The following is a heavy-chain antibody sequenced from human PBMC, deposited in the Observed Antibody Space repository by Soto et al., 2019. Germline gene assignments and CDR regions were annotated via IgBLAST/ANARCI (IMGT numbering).Heavy chain of an antibody. D-gene: IGHD4-17*01. CDR3: ASSAPTVTYYFDY. CDR1: GGSISSYY. Sequence: LSLTCTVSGGSISSYYWSWIRQPPGKGLEWIGYIYYSGSTNYNPSLKSRVTISVDTSKNQFSLKLSSVTAADTAVYYCASSAPTVTYYFDYWGQGTLVTVSS. J-gene: IGHJ4*02. CDR2: IYYSGST. V-gene: IGHV4-59*01.